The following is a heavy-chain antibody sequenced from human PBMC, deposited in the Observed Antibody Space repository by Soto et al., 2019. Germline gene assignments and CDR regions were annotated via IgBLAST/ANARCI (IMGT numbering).Heavy chain of an antibody. CDR1: GGSISSDY. CDR3: ARLSVADWFDP. Sequence: QVHLQESGPGLVKPSETLSLTCTVSGGSISSDYWTWVRQPPGKGLEWIGYRYYSGTAKYNSSLKSRVTISVDTSKNQFYLKLSSVTVADTAVCYCARLSVADWFDPWGQGIQVTVSS. D-gene: IGHD2-15*01. CDR2: RYYSGTA. V-gene: IGHV4-59*01. J-gene: IGHJ5*02.